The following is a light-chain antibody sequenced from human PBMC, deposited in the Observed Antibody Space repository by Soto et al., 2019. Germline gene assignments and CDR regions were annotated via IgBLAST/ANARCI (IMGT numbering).Light chain of an antibody. CDR2: GAS. CDR3: QQYNNWPPDRT. Sequence: EIVMTQSPATLSMSPGERATLSCRASQSVSSNLAWYQQKPGQAPSLLIYGASTRATGIPARFSGSGSGTEFTLTISSLQSEDFAIYFCQQYNNWPPDRTFGQGTKVEIK. J-gene: IGKJ1*01. V-gene: IGKV3-15*01. CDR1: QSVSSN.